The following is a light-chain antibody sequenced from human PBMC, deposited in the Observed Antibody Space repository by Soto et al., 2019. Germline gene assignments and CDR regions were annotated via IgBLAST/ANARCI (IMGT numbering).Light chain of an antibody. V-gene: IGKV1D-12*01. CDR2: AAT. Sequence: DIQLTQSPSSVSASVGDRVIITFRASQGMSRWLAWYQQRPGKAPKLLINAATTLQSGVPSRFSGSGSGTDFTLTISSLEPEDFATYYCQQANNFPITFGQGTRLEI. CDR3: QQANNFPIT. CDR1: QGMSRW. J-gene: IGKJ5*01.